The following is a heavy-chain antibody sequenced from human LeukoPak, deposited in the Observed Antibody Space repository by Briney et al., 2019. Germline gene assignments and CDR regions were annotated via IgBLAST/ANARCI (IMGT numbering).Heavy chain of an antibody. Sequence: SETLSLTCTVSGGSISSGGYYWSWIRQHPGKGLEWIGNIHDSGTTYYNPSLKSRVTISVDTSKNQFSLKLSSVTAADTAVYYCASHYCTNGVCYTPYYYGMDVWGQGTTVTVSS. CDR2: IHDSGTT. D-gene: IGHD2-8*01. V-gene: IGHV4-39*01. CDR1: GGSISSGGYY. CDR3: ASHYCTNGVCYTPYYYGMDV. J-gene: IGHJ6*02.